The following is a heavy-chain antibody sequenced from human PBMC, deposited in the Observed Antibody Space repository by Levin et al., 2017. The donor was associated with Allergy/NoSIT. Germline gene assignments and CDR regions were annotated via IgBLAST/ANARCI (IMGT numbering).Heavy chain of an antibody. V-gene: IGHV1-8*01. J-gene: IGHJ4*02. D-gene: IGHD3-10*01. CDR3: ALRETTLGSGSSYFDF. CDR1: GYTFTSYD. Sequence: PGESLKISCKASGYTFTSYDINWVRQATGQGLEWMGWMNPNSGNTGYAQKFKGRVTMTRNTSISTAYMELSSLRSEDTALYYCALRETTLGSGSSYFDFWGQGTLVTVSS. CDR2: MNPNSGNT.